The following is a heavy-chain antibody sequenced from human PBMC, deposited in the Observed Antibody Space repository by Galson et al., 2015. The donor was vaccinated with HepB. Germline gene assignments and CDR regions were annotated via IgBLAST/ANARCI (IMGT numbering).Heavy chain of an antibody. V-gene: IGHV6-1*01. D-gene: IGHD3-22*01. CDR3: VRAGYYSTYYFDY. CDR1: GDSVSSNSAA. J-gene: IGHJ4*02. Sequence: CAISGDSVSSNSAAWNWIRQSPSRGLEWLGRTYYRSKWYNDYAVSVKSRITINPDTSKNQFSLQLSSVTPEDTAVYYCVRAGYYSTYYFDYWGQGTLVTVSS. CDR2: TYYRSKWYN.